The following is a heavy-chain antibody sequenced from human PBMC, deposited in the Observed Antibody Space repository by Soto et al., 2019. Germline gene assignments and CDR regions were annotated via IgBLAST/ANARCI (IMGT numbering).Heavy chain of an antibody. V-gene: IGHV3-23*01. CDR3: AKDITGAVAGPLDY. Sequence: PGGSLRLSCAASGFTFSNYGVNWVRQAPGKGPEWVSAITAVNNIYYADSVKGRFTISRDNSKNTLYLQMNSLRAEDTAIYYCAKDITGAVAGPLDYWGQGTLVTVSS. CDR1: GFTFSNYG. CDR2: ITAVNNI. D-gene: IGHD6-13*01. J-gene: IGHJ4*02.